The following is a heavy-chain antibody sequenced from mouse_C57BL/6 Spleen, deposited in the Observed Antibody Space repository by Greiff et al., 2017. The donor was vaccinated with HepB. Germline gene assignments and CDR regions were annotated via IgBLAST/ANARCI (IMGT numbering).Heavy chain of an antibody. CDR2: ISSGGSYT. Sequence: EVKLVESGGDLVKPGGSLKLSCAASGFTFSSYGMSWVRQTPDKRLEWVATISSGGSYTYYPDSVKGRFTISRDNAKNTLYLQMSSLKSEDTAMYYCARQEAAQATDYWGQGTTLTVSS. CDR1: GFTFSSYG. J-gene: IGHJ2*01. V-gene: IGHV5-6*01. D-gene: IGHD3-2*02. CDR3: ARQEAAQATDY.